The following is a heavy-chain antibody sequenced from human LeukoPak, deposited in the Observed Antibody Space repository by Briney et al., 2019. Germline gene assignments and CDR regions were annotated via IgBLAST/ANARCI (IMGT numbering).Heavy chain of an antibody. D-gene: IGHD1-26*01. V-gene: IGHV1-18*01. CDR2: ISAYNGNT. CDR3: ARSGYGGNTYYFDY. CDR1: GYTFTSYD. Sequence: GASVKVSCKASGYTFTSYDISWVRQAPGQGLEWMGWISAYNGNTNSAQKLQGRVTMTTDTSTSTAYMELRSLRSDDTAVYYCARSGYGGNTYYFDYWGQGTLVTVSS. J-gene: IGHJ4*02.